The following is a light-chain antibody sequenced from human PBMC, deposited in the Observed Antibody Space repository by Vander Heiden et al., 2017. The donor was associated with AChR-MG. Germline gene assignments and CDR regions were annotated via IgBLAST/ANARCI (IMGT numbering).Light chain of an antibody. CDR3: QSYDNGLSVWV. CDR2: GNI. V-gene: IGLV1-40*01. J-gene: IGLJ3*02. Sequence: SVLTTPPSVSGAPGQRVTIPCPGSGFSFGAKFDVHWYQQLPGAAPILLIFGNINRPSGVPDRFSASKSGTSASLAITGLQTEDEADYYCQSYDNGLSVWVFGGGTKLTVL. CDR1: GFSFGAKFD.